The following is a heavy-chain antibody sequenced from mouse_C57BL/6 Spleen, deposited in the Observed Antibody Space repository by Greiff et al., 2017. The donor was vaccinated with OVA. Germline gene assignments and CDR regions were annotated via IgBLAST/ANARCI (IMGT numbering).Heavy chain of an antibody. Sequence: QVHVKQPGTELVKPGASVKLSCKASGYTFTSYWMHWVKQRPGQGLEWIGNINPSNGGTNYNEKFKSKATLTVDKSSSTAYMQLSSLTSEDSAVYYCAREDPSYYGSSYYAMDYWGQGTSVTVSS. CDR3: AREDPSYYGSSYYAMDY. D-gene: IGHD1-1*01. CDR1: GYTFTSYW. J-gene: IGHJ4*01. V-gene: IGHV1-53*01. CDR2: INPSNGGT.